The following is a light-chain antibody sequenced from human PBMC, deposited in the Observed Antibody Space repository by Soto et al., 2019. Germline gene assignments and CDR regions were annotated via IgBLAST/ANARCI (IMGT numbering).Light chain of an antibody. CDR3: QHRSHPLP. CDR2: DAS. Sequence: IVMTQSPATLSVSPGERATPSCRVSQSVGSSLAWYQQKPGQAPRLLIYDASNRATGIPARFSGSGSGTDFTLSINSLDSEDVEVYYCQHRSHPLPFGGGTKVEIK. V-gene: IGKV3-11*01. CDR1: QSVGSS. J-gene: IGKJ4*01.